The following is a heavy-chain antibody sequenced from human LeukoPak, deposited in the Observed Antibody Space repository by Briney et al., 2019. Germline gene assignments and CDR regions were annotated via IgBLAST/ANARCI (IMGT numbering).Heavy chain of an antibody. CDR2: INPNSGDT. CDR3: AREGSTSDTNWFDP. CDR1: GNTFTGYH. Sequence: ASVKVSCKASGNTFTGYHMHWVRQAPGQGLEWMGRINPNSGDTNYAQKFQGRVTMTRDTSTSTVYMELSSLRSEDTAVYYCAREGSTSDTNWFDPWGQGTLVTVSS. J-gene: IGHJ5*02. V-gene: IGHV1-2*06. D-gene: IGHD2-2*01.